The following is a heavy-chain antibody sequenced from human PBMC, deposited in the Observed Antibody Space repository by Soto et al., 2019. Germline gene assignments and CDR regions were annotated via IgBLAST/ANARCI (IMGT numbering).Heavy chain of an antibody. J-gene: IGHJ3*02. Sequence: SVKVSCKATGFTFTSSAVQWVRQARGQRLEWIGWIVVGSGNTNYAQKFQERVTITRDMSTSTAYMELSSLRSEDTAVYYCAAPRGQWELPTDIWGQGTMVTVSS. CDR1: GFTFTSSA. CDR3: AAPRGQWELPTDI. D-gene: IGHD1-26*01. CDR2: IVVGSGNT. V-gene: IGHV1-58*01.